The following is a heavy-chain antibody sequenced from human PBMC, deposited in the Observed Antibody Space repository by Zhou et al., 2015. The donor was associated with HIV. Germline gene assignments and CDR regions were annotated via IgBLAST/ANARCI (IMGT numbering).Heavy chain of an antibody. CDR1: GGTFSSYT. Sequence: QVQLVQSGAEVKKPGSSVKVSCKASGGTFSSYTISWVRQAPGQGLEWMGRIIPILGIANYAQKFQGRVTITADKSTSTAYMELSSLRSEDTAVYYCARARSPRVTIFGEPSYYYYYGMDVWGQGTTVTVSS. J-gene: IGHJ6*02. CDR2: IIPILGIA. V-gene: IGHV1-69*02. D-gene: IGHD3-3*01. CDR3: ARARSPRVTIFGEPSYYYYYGMDV.